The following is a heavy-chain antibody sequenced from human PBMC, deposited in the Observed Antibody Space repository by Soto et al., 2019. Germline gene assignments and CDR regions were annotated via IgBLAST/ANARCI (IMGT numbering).Heavy chain of an antibody. Sequence: QVQLVESGGGVVQPGRSLRLSCSASGFTFSDFAIHWVRQAPGKGLEWVAVISYDASNKNYADSVKGRFTISRDNSKNTLYLQMNSLRAEDTAVYYCARGYSSSSAAFDYWGQGTLVTVSS. J-gene: IGHJ4*02. CDR1: GFTFSDFA. V-gene: IGHV3-30-3*01. D-gene: IGHD6-13*01. CDR2: ISYDASNK. CDR3: ARGYSSSSAAFDY.